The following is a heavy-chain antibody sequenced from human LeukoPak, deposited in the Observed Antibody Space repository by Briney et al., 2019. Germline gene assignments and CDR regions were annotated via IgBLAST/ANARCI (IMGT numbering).Heavy chain of an antibody. CDR2: ISAYNGNT. J-gene: IGHJ6*03. CDR3: ARAKLEITMVRGVTGYMDV. V-gene: IGHV1-18*01. CDR1: GYTFTRYS. D-gene: IGHD3-10*01. Sequence: ASVKVSCKASGYTFTRYSINWLRQTPGQGLEWMGWISAYNGNTNYAQKLQGRVTMTTDTSTSTAYMELRSLRSDDTAVYYCARAKLEITMVRGVTGYMDVWGKGTTVTISS.